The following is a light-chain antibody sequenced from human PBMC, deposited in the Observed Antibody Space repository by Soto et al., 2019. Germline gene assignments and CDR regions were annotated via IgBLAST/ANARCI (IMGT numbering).Light chain of an antibody. Sequence: QSVLTQPPSASGSLGQSVTISCTGTRRDVGGYNYVSWYQQHPGKAPRFMIYEVTKRPSGVPDRFSASKSGNTASLTVSGLQAEDEAEYYCSSYAGNNNYVFGSGTKVTVL. V-gene: IGLV2-8*01. J-gene: IGLJ1*01. CDR1: RRDVGGYNY. CDR3: SSYAGNNNYV. CDR2: EVT.